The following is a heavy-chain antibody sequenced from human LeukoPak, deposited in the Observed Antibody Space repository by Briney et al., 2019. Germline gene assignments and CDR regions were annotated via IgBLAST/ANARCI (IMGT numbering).Heavy chain of an antibody. CDR3: ARAYSNNFYYYYGMDV. V-gene: IGHV4-39*01. J-gene: IGHJ6*02. Sequence: SETLSLTCTVSGGSISSGGYYWSWIRQPPGKGLEWIGSIYYSGSTYYNPSLKSRVTISVDTSKNQFSLKLSSVTAADTAVYYCARAYSNNFYYYYGMDVWGQGTTVTVSS. CDR1: GGSISSGGYY. CDR2: IYYSGST. D-gene: IGHD4-11*01.